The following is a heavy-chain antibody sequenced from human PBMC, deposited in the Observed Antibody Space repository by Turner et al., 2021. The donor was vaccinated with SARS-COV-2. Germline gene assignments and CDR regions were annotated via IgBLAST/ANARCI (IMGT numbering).Heavy chain of an antibody. V-gene: IGHV4-34*01. CDR3: AKSLCYCDSTGCNYGMDV. CDR2: INHRGST. CDR1: GGSFRGYW. D-gene: IGHD2-2*01. Sequence: QVQLQPWGPGLLKPSETLSHTCAVYGGSFRGYWWSWIHQPPGKWLEWTGEINHRGSTNYNPSLKSRVTISVDTSKSQFSLKLSSVTAADTAGYYCAKSLCYCDSTGCNYGMDVWGQGTTVTVSS. J-gene: IGHJ6*02.